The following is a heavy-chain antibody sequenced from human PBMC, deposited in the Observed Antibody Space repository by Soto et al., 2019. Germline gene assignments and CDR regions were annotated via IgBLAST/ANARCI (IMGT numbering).Heavy chain of an antibody. V-gene: IGHV3-53*01. CDR3: ARVMITFGGVIADDAFDI. Sequence: VQLVESGGGLIQPGGSLRLSCAASGFTVSSNYMSWVRQAPGKGLEWVSVIYSGGSTYYADSVKGRFTISRDNSKNTLYLQMNSLRAEDTAVYYCARVMITFGGVIADDAFDIWGQGTMVTVSS. CDR1: GFTVSSNY. D-gene: IGHD3-16*02. CDR2: IYSGGST. J-gene: IGHJ3*02.